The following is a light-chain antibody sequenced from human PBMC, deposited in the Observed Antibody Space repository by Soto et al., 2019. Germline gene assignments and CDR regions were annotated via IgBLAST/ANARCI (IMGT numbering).Light chain of an antibody. CDR3: QHYNSYSEA. CDR2: KAS. CDR1: QTISTY. J-gene: IGKJ1*01. V-gene: IGKV1-5*03. Sequence: DIKMTQSPSPLSASVGDRVTMTCRASQTISTYLNWYQQKPGKAPKLLIYKASTLKSGVPSRFSGSGSGTEFTLTISSLQPDDFATYYCQHYNSYSEAFGQGTKVDIK.